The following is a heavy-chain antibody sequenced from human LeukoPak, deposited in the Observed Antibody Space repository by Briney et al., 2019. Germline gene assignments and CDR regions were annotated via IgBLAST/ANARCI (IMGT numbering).Heavy chain of an antibody. D-gene: IGHD6-19*01. CDR3: TRGSSGRRDN. CDR2: MNPNSGDT. V-gene: IGHV1-8*01. CDR1: GYTFTSCD. Sequence: ASVKVSCKASGYTFTSCDINWVRQATGQGLEWMGWMNPNSGDTGYGQSFQGRITMTRDISIGTAYMELSNLTSEDTAIYYCTRGSSGRRDNWGQGTLVTVSA. J-gene: IGHJ4*02.